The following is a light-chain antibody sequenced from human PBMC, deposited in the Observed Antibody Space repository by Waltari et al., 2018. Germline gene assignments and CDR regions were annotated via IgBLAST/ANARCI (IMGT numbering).Light chain of an antibody. V-gene: IGKV1-5*03. CDR2: KAS. J-gene: IGKJ1*01. CDR1: QSFSSW. Sequence: DIQMTQSPSTLSASVGDRVTITCRASQSFSSWLAWYQQKPGKAPKLLIYKASNLESGVPTRFSGSGSGTEFTLTISSLQPDDLATYYCQQYNSYWTFGQGTKVEIK. CDR3: QQYNSYWT.